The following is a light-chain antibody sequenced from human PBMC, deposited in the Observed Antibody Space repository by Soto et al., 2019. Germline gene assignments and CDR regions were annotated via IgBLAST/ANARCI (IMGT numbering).Light chain of an antibody. V-gene: IGKV1-5*03. Sequence: DILLTHSPSFLSASVGDIVTMTCRASQGISTYLAWYQQKPGKAPKLLIYKASSLESGVPSRFSGSGSGTEFTLTISSLQPDDFATYYCQQYHNYWTFGQGTKVDIK. J-gene: IGKJ1*01. CDR2: KAS. CDR3: QQYHNYWT. CDR1: QGISTY.